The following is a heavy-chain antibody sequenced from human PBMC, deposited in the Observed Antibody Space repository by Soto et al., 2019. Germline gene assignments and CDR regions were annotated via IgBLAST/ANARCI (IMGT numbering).Heavy chain of an antibody. CDR1: GGSISSYY. CDR3: ARVGESYYDILTGYYPDYYYYYYMDV. J-gene: IGHJ6*03. D-gene: IGHD3-9*01. V-gene: IGHV4-59*01. Sequence: PSETLSLTCTVSGGSISSYYWSWIRQPPGKGLEWIGYIYYSGSTNYNPSLKSRVTISVDTSKNQFSLKLSSVTAADTAVYYCARVGESYYDILTGYYPDYYYYYYMDVWGKGTTVTVS. CDR2: IYYSGST.